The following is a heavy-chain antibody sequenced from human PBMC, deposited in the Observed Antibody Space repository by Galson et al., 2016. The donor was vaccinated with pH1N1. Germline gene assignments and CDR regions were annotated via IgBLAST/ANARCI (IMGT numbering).Heavy chain of an antibody. Sequence: SVKVSCKVTGYTLTKVSMHWVRQAPGKGLEWMGSFVPEDGETLYAQNFQGRLTMTEDSSTNTAYMELNTLRSADTAVYYCATDYSFERKPIFDPWGQGTLVTVSS. J-gene: IGHJ5*02. CDR1: GYTLTKVS. D-gene: IGHD2-21*01. CDR3: ATDYSFERKPIFDP. V-gene: IGHV1-24*01. CDR2: FVPEDGET.